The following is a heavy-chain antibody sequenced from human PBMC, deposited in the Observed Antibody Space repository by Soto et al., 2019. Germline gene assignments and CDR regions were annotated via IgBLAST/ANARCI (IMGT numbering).Heavy chain of an antibody. V-gene: IGHV3-30*18. Sequence: VQLVESGGGVVQPGRSLRLSCAASGFTFSDYAMHWVRQAPGKGLEWVAVVSHDGRNTHYADSVKGRFTISRDSSKNTVSLAMTSPRAQDTAVYYCAKGGRQWLVTSDFNYWGQGALVTVTS. J-gene: IGHJ4*02. CDR3: AKGGRQWLVTSDFNY. D-gene: IGHD6-19*01. CDR1: GFTFSDYA. CDR2: VSHDGRNT.